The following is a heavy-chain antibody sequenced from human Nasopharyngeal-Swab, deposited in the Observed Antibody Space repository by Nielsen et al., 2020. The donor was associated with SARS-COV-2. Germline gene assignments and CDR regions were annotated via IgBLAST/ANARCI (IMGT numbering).Heavy chain of an antibody. CDR3: TTSGSYVRY. V-gene: IGHV3-15*01. D-gene: IGHD1-26*01. CDR1: GFTFSNAW. CDR2: IKSKTDGGTT. Sequence: ETLSLTCAASGFTFSNAWMSWVRQAPGKGLEWVGRIKSKTDGGTTDYAAPVKGRFTISRDDSKNTLYLQMNSLKTEDTAVYYRTTSGSYVRYWGQGTLVTVSS. J-gene: IGHJ4*02.